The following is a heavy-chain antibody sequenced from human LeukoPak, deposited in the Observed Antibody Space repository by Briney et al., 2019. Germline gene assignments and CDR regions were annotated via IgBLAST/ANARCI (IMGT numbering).Heavy chain of an antibody. CDR2: INPSGGNT. J-gene: IGHJ3*02. CDR3: ARDWGDYYDSSGPSYPVGAFDI. CDR1: GYTFTSYY. V-gene: IGHV1-46*01. D-gene: IGHD3-22*01. Sequence: PVASVKVSCKAPGYTFTSYYMHWVRQAPGQGLEWMGIINPSGGNTSYAQKFQGRVTMTRDTSTSTVYMELSSLRSEDTAVYYCARDWGDYYDSSGPSYPVGAFDIWGQGTMVTVSS.